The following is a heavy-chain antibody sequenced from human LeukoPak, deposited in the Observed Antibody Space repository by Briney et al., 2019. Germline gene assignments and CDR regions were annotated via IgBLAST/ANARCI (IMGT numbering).Heavy chain of an antibody. D-gene: IGHD3-10*01. CDR1: GYTFTSYA. J-gene: IGHJ4*02. CDR2: INTNTGNP. V-gene: IGHV7-4-1*02. Sequence: ASVKVSCKASGYTFTSYAIQWVRQAPGQGLEWMGWINTNTGNPTYAQGFTGRFVFSLDTSVSTAYLQISSLKAEDTAVYYCARDASGELIDYWGQGTLVTVSS. CDR3: ARDASGELIDY.